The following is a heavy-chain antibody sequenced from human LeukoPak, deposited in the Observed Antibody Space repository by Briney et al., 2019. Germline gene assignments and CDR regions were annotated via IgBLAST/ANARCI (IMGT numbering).Heavy chain of an antibody. D-gene: IGHD6-13*01. CDR3: AREAGSGSWYPFDY. J-gene: IGHJ4*02. Sequence: ASVKVSCKASGYTFTNYAITWVRQAPGQGLEGMGWISAYDGSTNYAQKFQGRVTMTTDPSTSTAYMELRSLRSDDTAVYYCAREAGSGSWYPFDYWGQGTLVTVSS. V-gene: IGHV1-18*01. CDR1: GYTFTNYA. CDR2: ISAYDGST.